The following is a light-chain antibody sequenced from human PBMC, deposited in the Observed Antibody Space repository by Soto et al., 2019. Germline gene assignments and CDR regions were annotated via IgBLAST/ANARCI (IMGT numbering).Light chain of an antibody. CDR1: SSNIGNNY. Sequence: QSVLTQPPSVPAAPGQKVTISCSGSSSNIGNNYVSWYQQLPGTAPKLLIYDNNKRPSGIPDRFSGSKSGTSATLGITGLQTGDEADYYCGTWDSSLAVVFGGGTKVTVL. J-gene: IGLJ2*01. CDR3: GTWDSSLAVV. V-gene: IGLV1-51*01. CDR2: DNN.